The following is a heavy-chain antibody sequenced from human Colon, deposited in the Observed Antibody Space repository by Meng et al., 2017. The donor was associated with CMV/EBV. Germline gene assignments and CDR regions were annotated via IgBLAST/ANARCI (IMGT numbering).Heavy chain of an antibody. CDR1: GGTIRGSSL. Sequence: AVAGGTIRGSSLCGWDRQPPGKGLEWIGEIYHSGSTTCNPSLKSRVTISVDKSKHQFPLKLSSVTAADSAVYYCAREPRLVVRRFDYWGQGTLVTVSS. V-gene: IGHV4-4*02. CDR2: IYHSGST. D-gene: IGHD3-22*01. J-gene: IGHJ4*02. CDR3: AREPRLVVRRFDY.